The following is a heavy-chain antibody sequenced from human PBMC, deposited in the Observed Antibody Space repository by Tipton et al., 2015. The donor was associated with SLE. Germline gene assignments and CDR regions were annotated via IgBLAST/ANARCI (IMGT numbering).Heavy chain of an antibody. CDR2: MNPNSGNT. CDR1: GYTFTNYD. D-gene: IGHD6-19*01. J-gene: IGHJ6*02. Sequence: QSEAEVKKPGASVKVSCKASGYTFTNYDINWVRQATGQGFEWMGWMNPNSGNTGYAQKFQGRVTMTTNTSISTAYMELSSLRSEDTAVYFCARAGSGWENYYYNGMDVWGQGTTVTVSS. CDR3: ARAGSGWENYYYNGMDV. V-gene: IGHV1-8*01.